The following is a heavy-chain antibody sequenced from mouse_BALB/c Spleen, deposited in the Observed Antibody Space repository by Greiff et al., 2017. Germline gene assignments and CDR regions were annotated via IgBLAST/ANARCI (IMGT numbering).Heavy chain of an antibody. CDR3: ARETTVRDY. Sequence: EVKLMESGPGLVKPSQSLSLTCTVTGYSITSDYAWNWIRQFPGNKLEWMGYISYSGSTSYNPSLKSRISITRDTSKNQCVLQLNSGTTEDTATYKCARETTVRDYGGRGTTLTVST. CDR1: GYSITSDYA. D-gene: IGHD1-1*01. J-gene: IGHJ2*01. V-gene: IGHV3-2*02. CDR2: ISYSGST.